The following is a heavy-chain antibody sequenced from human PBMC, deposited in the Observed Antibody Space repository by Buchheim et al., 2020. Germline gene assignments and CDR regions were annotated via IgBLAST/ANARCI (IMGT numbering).Heavy chain of an antibody. CDR1: GFTFSSYA. Sequence: EVQLVESGGGLVQPGGSLRLSCAASGFTFSSYAMSWVRQAPGKGLEWVSAISGSGGSTYYADSVKGRFTISRDNSKNTLHLQMNSLRAEDTAVYYCASTSMERSKVPAAINYYYYGMDVWGQGTT. D-gene: IGHD2-2*02. V-gene: IGHV3-23*04. J-gene: IGHJ6*02. CDR2: ISGSGGST. CDR3: ASTSMERSKVPAAINYYYYGMDV.